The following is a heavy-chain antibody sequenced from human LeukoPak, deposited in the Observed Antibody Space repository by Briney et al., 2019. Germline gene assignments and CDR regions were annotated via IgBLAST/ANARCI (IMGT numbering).Heavy chain of an antibody. J-gene: IGHJ4*02. CDR3: ASDGGGSAAAGSSAPDY. CDR2: ISSSSSYI. CDR1: GFTFSSYS. V-gene: IGHV3-21*01. Sequence: PGGSLRLSCAASGFTFSSYSMNWIRQAPGKGLEWVSSISSSSSYIYYADSVKGRFTISRDNAKNSLYLQMNSLRAEDTAVYYCASDGGGSAAAGSSAPDYWGQGTLVTVSS. D-gene: IGHD6-13*01.